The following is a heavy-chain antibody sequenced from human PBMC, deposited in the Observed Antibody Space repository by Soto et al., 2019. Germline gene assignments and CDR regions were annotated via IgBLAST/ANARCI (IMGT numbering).Heavy chain of an antibody. V-gene: IGHV3-23*01. Sequence: EVQLLESGGGLVQPGGSLRLSCAASGFTFSSYAMSWVRQAPGKGLEWVSAISGSGGSTYYADSVKGRFTISRDNSKNTLYLQMNSLSAEDTAVYYCAKAAPMVRGVIIPPIFDYWGQGTLVTVSS. CDR1: GFTFSSYA. J-gene: IGHJ4*02. D-gene: IGHD3-10*01. CDR2: ISGSGGST. CDR3: AKAAPMVRGVIIPPIFDY.